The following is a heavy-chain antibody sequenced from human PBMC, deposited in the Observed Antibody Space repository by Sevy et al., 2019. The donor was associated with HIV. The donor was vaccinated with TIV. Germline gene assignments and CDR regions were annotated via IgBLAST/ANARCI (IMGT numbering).Heavy chain of an antibody. CDR1: GGSFSGYY. CDR2: INHSGST. Sequence: SETLSLTCAVYGGSFSGYYWNWIRQSPGKGLEWIGEINHSGSTHYNPSLKSRVTISVDTSKNQYSLRLNPVTAAETAVYYCARAPPVVVVPGAPSWFDPWGQGTLVTVSS. D-gene: IGHD2-2*01. J-gene: IGHJ5*02. CDR3: ARAPPVVVVPGAPSWFDP. V-gene: IGHV4-34*01.